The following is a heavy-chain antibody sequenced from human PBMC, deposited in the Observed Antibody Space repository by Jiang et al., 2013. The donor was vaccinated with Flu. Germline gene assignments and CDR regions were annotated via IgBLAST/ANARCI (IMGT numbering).Heavy chain of an antibody. V-gene: IGHV3-30*04. D-gene: IGHD3-3*01. J-gene: IGHJ5*02. CDR3: ARDSYYDFWSGYLIGGWFDP. CDR2: ISYDGSNK. CDR1: GFTFSSYA. Sequence: QLLESGGGVVQPGRSLRLSCAASGFTFSSYAMHWVRQAPGKGLEWVAVISYDGSNKYYADSVKGRFTISRDNSKNTLYLQMNSLRAEDTAVYYCARDSYYDFWSGYLIGGWFDPWGQGTLVTVSS.